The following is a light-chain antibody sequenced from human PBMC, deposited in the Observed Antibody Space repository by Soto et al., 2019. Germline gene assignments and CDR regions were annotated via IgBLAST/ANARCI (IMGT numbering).Light chain of an antibody. CDR1: QSIYKY. CDR3: QQSYSNRT. Sequence: DIQMTQSPSSLSASVGDRVTITCRASQSIYKYSNWYQQKPGEAPKLLIYATSKLQSGDPSRFSGSGSGTDYVLTISSLQPEDFATYYCQQSYSNRTFGQGTRVEI. J-gene: IGKJ1*01. V-gene: IGKV1-39*01. CDR2: ATS.